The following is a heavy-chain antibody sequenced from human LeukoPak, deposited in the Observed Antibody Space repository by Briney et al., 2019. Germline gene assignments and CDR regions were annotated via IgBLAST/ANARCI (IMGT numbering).Heavy chain of an antibody. V-gene: IGHV4-34*01. J-gene: IGHJ4*02. CDR1: GGSFSGYY. CDR2: INHSGST. CDR3: ARRGRGAGDY. D-gene: IGHD3-10*01. Sequence: SETLSLTCAVYGGSFSGYYWSWIRQPPGKGLEWIGEINHSGSTNYNPSLKSRVTISVDTPKNQFSLKLSSVTAADTAVYYCARRGRGAGDYWGQGTLVTVSS.